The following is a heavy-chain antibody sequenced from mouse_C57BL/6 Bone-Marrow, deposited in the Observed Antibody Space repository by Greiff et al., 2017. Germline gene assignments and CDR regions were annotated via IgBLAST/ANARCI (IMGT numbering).Heavy chain of an antibody. J-gene: IGHJ4*01. CDR1: GYTFTDYY. V-gene: IGHV1-26*01. D-gene: IGHD2-3*01. CDR3: ARTAGYCSYYAVDY. Sequence: VQLQQSGPELVKPGASVKISCKASGYTFTDYYMNWVKQSPGKSLEWIGDINPNNGGTSYNQKFKGKATLTVDKSSSTAYMELRSLTSEDSAVYYCARTAGYCSYYAVDYWGQGTSVTVAA. CDR2: INPNNGGT.